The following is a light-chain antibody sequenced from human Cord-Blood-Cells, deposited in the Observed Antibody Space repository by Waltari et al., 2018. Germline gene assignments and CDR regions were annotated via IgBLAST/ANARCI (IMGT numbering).Light chain of an antibody. CDR3: SSYTSSSTFWV. J-gene: IGLJ3*02. CDR1: SRDVGGYNY. Sequence: QSALTQPASVSGSTGQSITISCTGTSRDVGGYNYVSWYQQHPGKAPKLMIYDVSKRPSGVSNRFSGSKSGNTASLTISGLQAEDEADYYCSSYTSSSTFWVFGGGTKLTVL. V-gene: IGLV2-14*01. CDR2: DVS.